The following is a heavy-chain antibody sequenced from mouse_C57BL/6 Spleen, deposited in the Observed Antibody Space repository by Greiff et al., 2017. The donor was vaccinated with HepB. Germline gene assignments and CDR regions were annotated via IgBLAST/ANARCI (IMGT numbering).Heavy chain of an antibody. CDR1: GYAFSSYW. Sequence: QVQLQQSGAELVKPGASVKISCKASGYAFSSYWMNWVKQRPGKGLEWIGQIYPGDGDTNYNGKFKGKATLTADKSSSTAYMQLSSLTSEDSAVYFCARTIQLLRSFDYWGQGTTLTVSS. D-gene: IGHD1-1*01. CDR2: IYPGDGDT. V-gene: IGHV1-80*01. J-gene: IGHJ2*01. CDR3: ARTIQLLRSFDY.